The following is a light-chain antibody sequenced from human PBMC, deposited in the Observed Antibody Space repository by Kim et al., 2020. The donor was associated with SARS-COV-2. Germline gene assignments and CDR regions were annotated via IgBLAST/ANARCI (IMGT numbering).Light chain of an antibody. J-gene: IGKJ1*01. CDR1: QSLDNTF. CDR2: GAS. Sequence: EIVLTQSPGTLSLSPGETATLSCRASQSLDNTFLAWYQQKPGQAPRLLIYGASSRVTGISDRFSGSGSGTDFTLSISRLEPEDFAVYYCQQYRRSPWTFGQGTKVDIK. V-gene: IGKV3-20*01. CDR3: QQYRRSPWT.